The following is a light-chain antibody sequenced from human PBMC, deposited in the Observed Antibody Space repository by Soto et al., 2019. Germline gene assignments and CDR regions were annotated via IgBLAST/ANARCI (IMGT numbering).Light chain of an antibody. CDR1: QSISSY. J-gene: IGKJ2*01. CDR2: AAS. Sequence: DIQMTQSPSSLSASVGDRVTITCRASQSISSYLNWYQQKPGKAPQLLIYAASSLQSGVPSRFSGSGSGTEFTLTISSLQPEDFATYYCQQSYSTLVTFGQGTKLEIK. CDR3: QQSYSTLVT. V-gene: IGKV1-39*01.